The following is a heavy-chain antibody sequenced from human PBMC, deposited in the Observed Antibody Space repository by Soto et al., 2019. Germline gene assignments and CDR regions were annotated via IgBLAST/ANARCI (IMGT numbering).Heavy chain of an antibody. D-gene: IGHD2-2*01. J-gene: IGHJ4*02. CDR2: IHHSGSI. CDR1: GGSLSGYY. Sequence: SETLSLTCAVYGGSLSGYYWTWIRRPPGKGLEWIGEIHHSGSINYNSSLKSRVTISADTSKNQFFLKLSSVTAADTAVYYCSRGGDACKAGNYWGQGTLVTGSS. V-gene: IGHV4-34*01. CDR3: SRGGDACKAGNY.